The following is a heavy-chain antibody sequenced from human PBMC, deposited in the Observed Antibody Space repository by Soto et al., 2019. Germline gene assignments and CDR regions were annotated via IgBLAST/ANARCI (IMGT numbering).Heavy chain of an antibody. CDR3: ARDVGLDSDDFFAY. CDR1: GFTFTGTG. D-gene: IGHD3-9*01. V-gene: IGHV3-23*01. J-gene: IGHJ4*02. CDR2: IRGDSGQT. Sequence: GSLRLSCPAAGFTFTGTGLGGFRQAPGKGLQWVSTIRGDSGQTHYTDSVKGRFSISRDNSKNTVYLQMDSLRAEDTAMYFCARDVGLDSDDFFAYWGQGTQVTVSS.